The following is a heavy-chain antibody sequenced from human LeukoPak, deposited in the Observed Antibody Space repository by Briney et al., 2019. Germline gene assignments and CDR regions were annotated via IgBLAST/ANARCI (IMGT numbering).Heavy chain of an antibody. D-gene: IGHD3-22*01. CDR3: AKDGGSSGYYSYFDY. CDR2: ISCDGGST. CDR1: GFTFDDYA. Sequence: PGGSLRLSCAASGFTFDDYAMHWVRQAPGKGLEWVSLISCDGGSTYYADSVKGRFTISRDNSKNSLYLQMNSLRAEDTALYYCAKDGGSSGYYSYFDYWGQGTLVTVSS. J-gene: IGHJ4*02. V-gene: IGHV3-43D*03.